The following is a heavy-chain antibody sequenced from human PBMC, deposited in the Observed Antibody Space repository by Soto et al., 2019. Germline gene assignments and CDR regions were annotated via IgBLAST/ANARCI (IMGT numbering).Heavy chain of an antibody. Sequence: QVQLVESGGGVVQPGRSLRLSCAASGFTFSSYGMHWVRQAPGKGLEWVALISYDDTNKYYADSVKGRFTISRDNSKNTLYLQMNSLRAEDTAVYYCAKSGSVGGYYYFYGMDVWGQGTTVTVSS. CDR1: GFTFSSYG. CDR3: AKSGSVGGYYYFYGMDV. CDR2: ISYDDTNK. J-gene: IGHJ6*02. V-gene: IGHV3-30*18. D-gene: IGHD3-10*01.